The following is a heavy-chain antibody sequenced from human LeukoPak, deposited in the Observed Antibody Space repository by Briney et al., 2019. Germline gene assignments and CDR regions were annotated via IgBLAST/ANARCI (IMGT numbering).Heavy chain of an antibody. D-gene: IGHD2/OR15-2a*01. Sequence: GRSLRLSCAASGFIFSNYALHWVRQAPGKGLEWVALTSYEGTNKYYADSVKGRFTISKDNAKNTVYLQMNSLRAEDTAVYYCVSFYETYWGRGTLVTVSS. J-gene: IGHJ4*02. V-gene: IGHV3-30-3*01. CDR3: VSFYETY. CDR1: GFIFSNYA. CDR2: TSYEGTNK.